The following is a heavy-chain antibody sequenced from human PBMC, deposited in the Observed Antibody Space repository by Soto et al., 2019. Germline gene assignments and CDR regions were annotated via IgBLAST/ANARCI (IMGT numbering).Heavy chain of an antibody. J-gene: IGHJ4*02. D-gene: IGHD3-9*01. CDR1: GGSFSGYY. CDR3: ARDHYDILTGYLVY. V-gene: IGHV4-34*01. CDR2: INHSGST. Sequence: SETLSLTCAVYGGSFSGYYWSWIRQPPGKGLEWIGEINHSGSTNYNPSLKSRVTISVDTSKNQFSLKLSSVTAADTAVYYCARDHYDILTGYLVYWGQGTLVTVSS.